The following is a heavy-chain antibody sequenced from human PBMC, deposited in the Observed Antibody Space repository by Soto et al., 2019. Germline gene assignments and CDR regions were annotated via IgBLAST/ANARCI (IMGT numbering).Heavy chain of an antibody. D-gene: IGHD2-15*01. Sequence: GWSLRLSCVASGFSFSSYWMTWVRQAPGKGLEWVANMNQDGSEKCFVDSVKGRFTISRDNAENSLSLQMNSLRAEDTAVYYCARRVQILGPHYYFDYWGQGALVTVSS. CDR1: GFSFSSYW. V-gene: IGHV3-7*01. J-gene: IGHJ4*02. CDR2: MNQDGSEK. CDR3: ARRVQILGPHYYFDY.